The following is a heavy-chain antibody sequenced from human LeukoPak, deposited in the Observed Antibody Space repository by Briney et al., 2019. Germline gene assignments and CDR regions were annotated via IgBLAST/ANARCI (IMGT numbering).Heavy chain of an antibody. CDR1: GGSISSSSYY. V-gene: IGHV4-39*01. CDR2: INYSGNT. Sequence: SETLSLTCTVSGGSISSSSYYWGWIRQPPGNGLEWIGSINYSGNTFYNPSLKSRVTISVDTSKNQFSLNLSSVTAADTAVYYCARRPQSYIDVWGKGTTVTVSS. CDR3: ARRPQSYIDV. J-gene: IGHJ6*03.